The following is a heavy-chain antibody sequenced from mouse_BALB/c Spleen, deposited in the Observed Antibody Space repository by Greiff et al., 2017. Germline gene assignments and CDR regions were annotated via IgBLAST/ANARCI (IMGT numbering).Heavy chain of an antibody. CDR1: GFTFSSFG. D-gene: IGHD1-1*01. V-gene: IGHV5-17*02. Sequence: EVKLMESGGGLVQPGGSRKLSCAASGFTFSSFGMHWVRQAPEKGLEWVAYISSGSSTIYYADTVKGRFTISRDNPKNTLFLQMTSLRSEDTAMYYCASPHYYGSSVFAYWGQGTLVTVSA. CDR2: ISSGSSTI. CDR3: ASPHYYGSSVFAY. J-gene: IGHJ3*01.